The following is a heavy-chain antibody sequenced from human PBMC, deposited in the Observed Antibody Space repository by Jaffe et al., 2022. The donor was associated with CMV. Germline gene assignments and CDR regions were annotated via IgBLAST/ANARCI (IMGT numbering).Heavy chain of an antibody. CDR1: GGSISSYY. V-gene: IGHV4-4*07. CDR2: IYTSGST. CDR3: ARDGQTYYYDSKWFDP. D-gene: IGHD3-22*01. J-gene: IGHJ5*02. Sequence: QVQLQESGPGLVKPSETLSLTCTVSGGSISSYYWSWIRQPAGKGLEWIGRIYTSGSTNYNPSLKSRVTMSVDTSKNQFSLKLSSVTAADTAVYYCARDGQTYYYDSKWFDPWGQGTLVTVSS.